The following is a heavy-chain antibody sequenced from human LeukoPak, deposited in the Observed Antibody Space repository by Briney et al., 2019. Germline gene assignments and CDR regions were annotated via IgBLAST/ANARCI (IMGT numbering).Heavy chain of an antibody. V-gene: IGHV3-53*01. J-gene: IGHJ6*03. D-gene: IGHD3-3*01. CDR1: GFTVSSKY. CDR2: IYSVGST. CDR3: ARDQSDFWSIGYYYMDV. Sequence: GGSLRLSCVVSGFTVSSKYMSWVRQAPGKGLEWVSVIYSVGSTYYADSVKGRFTISRDNSKNTVYLQMNSLRAEDTAVYYCARDQSDFWSIGYYYMDVWGKGTTVTVSS.